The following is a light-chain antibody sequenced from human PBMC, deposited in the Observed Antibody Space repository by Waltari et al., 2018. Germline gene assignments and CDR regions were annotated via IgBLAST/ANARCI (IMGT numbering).Light chain of an antibody. CDR2: EVS. V-gene: IGLV2-8*01. Sequence: QSALTQPPSASGSPGQSVTISCTGTRSDVGGYNYVSWYQQHPGKAPKLMIDEVSKRPSGVPDRFPGYKSGNTAYLTVSGLQAEDEADYYCSSYAGSSIYVCGTGTKVTVL. CDR3: SSYAGSSIYV. CDR1: RSDVGGYNY. J-gene: IGLJ1*01.